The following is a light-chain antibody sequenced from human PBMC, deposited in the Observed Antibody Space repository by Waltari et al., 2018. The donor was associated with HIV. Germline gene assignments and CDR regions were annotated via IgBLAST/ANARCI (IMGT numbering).Light chain of an antibody. CDR2: SNN. V-gene: IGLV1-44*01. CDR1: RSNIGSNT. CDR3: AAWDGSLNGHVV. Sequence: QSVLTQPPLASGTPGQRVTISCSGSRSNIGSNTVNWYQQLPGTAPKLLIYSNNQRPSGVPDRFSGSKSGTSASLAISGLQSEDEADYYCAAWDGSLNGHVVFGGGTKLTVL. J-gene: IGLJ2*01.